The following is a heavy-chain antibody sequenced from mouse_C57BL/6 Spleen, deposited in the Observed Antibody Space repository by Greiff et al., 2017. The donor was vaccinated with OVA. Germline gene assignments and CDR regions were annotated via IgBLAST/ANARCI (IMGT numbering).Heavy chain of an antibody. CDR3: TRDSPYYFDY. CDR1: GYTFTDYY. J-gene: IGHJ2*01. Sequence: VQLQQSGPELVKPGASVKISCKASGYTFTDYYMNWVKQSHGKSLEWIGAIDPETGGTAYNQKFKGKAILTADKSSSTAYMELRSLTSEDSAVYYCTRDSPYYFDYWGQGTTLTVSS. CDR2: IDPETGGT. D-gene: IGHD2-12*01. V-gene: IGHV1-26*01.